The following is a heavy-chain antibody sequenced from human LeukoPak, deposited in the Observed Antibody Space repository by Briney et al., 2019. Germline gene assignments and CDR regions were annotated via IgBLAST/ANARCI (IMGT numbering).Heavy chain of an antibody. D-gene: IGHD2-2*02. J-gene: IGHJ4*02. CDR1: DGSISSYY. CDR3: ARQKGRLGYCSSTSCYTGFDY. V-gene: IGHV4-59*08. Sequence: SETLSLTCTVSDGSISSYYWSWIRQPPGKGLEWIGYIYYSGSTNYNPSLKSRVTISVDTSKNQFSLKLSSVTAADTAVYYCARQKGRLGYCSSTSCYTGFDYWGQGTLVTVSS. CDR2: IYYSGST.